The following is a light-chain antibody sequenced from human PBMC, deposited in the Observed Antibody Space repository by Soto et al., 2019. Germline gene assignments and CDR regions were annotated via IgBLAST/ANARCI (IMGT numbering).Light chain of an antibody. Sequence: AIQVTQSPSSLSASVGDRVTMTCRASQDIRGALAWYQQKSGKPPNLLIYDVSTLEGGVPSRFSGSGSATEFTLTISSLQPEDSGTYYCQQLNPYPITFGHGTRLEIK. CDR2: DVS. CDR3: QQLNPYPIT. CDR1: QDIRGA. J-gene: IGKJ5*01. V-gene: IGKV1-13*02.